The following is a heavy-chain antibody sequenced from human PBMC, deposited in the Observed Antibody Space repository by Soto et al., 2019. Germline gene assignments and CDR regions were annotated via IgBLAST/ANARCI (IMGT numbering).Heavy chain of an antibody. J-gene: IGHJ6*02. CDR1: GFAVSSFV. CDR2: ISHDGSKK. CDR3: AKDWNDANYDYGTDV. Sequence: PGGSRRLCCVASGFAVSSFVMHWVRQAPGKGLEWVAFISHDGSKKKFVDSVKGRFTISRDDSGNTLYLQMNSLRADDTAVYFCAKDWNDANYDYGTDVWGQGTTVTVPS. D-gene: IGHD1-1*01. V-gene: IGHV3-30*18.